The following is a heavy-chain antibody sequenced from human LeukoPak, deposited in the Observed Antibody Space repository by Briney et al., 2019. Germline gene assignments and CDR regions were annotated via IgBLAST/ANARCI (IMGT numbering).Heavy chain of an antibody. CDR2: ISYDGSNK. D-gene: IGHD3-22*01. CDR1: GFTFSSYA. J-gene: IGHJ4*02. CDR3: ARDIATQYYYHSSGSSNDY. Sequence: GGSLRLSCAASGFTFSSYAMHWVRQAPGKGLEWVAVISYDGSNKYYADSVKGRFTISRDNSKNTLYLQMNSLRAEDTAVYYCARDIATQYYYHSSGSSNDYWGQGTLVTVSS. V-gene: IGHV3-30-3*01.